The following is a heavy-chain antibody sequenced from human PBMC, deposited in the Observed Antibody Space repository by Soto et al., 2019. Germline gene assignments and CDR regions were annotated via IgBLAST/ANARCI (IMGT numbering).Heavy chain of an antibody. D-gene: IGHD6-13*01. CDR2: IKPNGSEK. J-gene: IGHJ4*02. CDR1: GFIFSDYW. CDR3: AKVKSSRYFDS. Sequence: EVPLVESGGGLVQPGGSLSLSCAASGFIFSDYWMSWVRQAPGKGLEWVANIKPNGSEKYYLDSVKGRFTISRDNAEDLLSVQMNSLSADETAVYYCAKVKSSRYFDSWSQGALVTVAS. V-gene: IGHV3-7*01.